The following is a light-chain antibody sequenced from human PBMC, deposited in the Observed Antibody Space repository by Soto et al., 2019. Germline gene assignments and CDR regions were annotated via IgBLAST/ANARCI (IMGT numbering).Light chain of an antibody. Sequence: SYELTQPPSVSVAPGQTARITCGGNNIGSKSVHWHQQKPGQAPVLVVYDDSDRPSGIPERFSGSNSGNTATLTISRVEAGDEADYYCQVWDSSSDHPEVFGTGTKLTVL. CDR1: NIGSKS. V-gene: IGLV3-21*02. CDR3: QVWDSSSDHPEV. J-gene: IGLJ1*01. CDR2: DDS.